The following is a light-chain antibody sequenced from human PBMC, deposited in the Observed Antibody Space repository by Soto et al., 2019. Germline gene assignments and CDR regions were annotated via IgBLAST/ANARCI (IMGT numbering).Light chain of an antibody. CDR2: EVS. CDR1: SSDVGAYHY. CDR3: AAWDDSLSGYV. Sequence: QSALTQPPSASGSPGQSVTISCTGTSSDVGAYHYVSWYQQHPGKAPTLIIYEVSQRPSGVPDRFSGSKSGTSASLAISGLQAEDEADYYCAAWDDSLSGYVFGTGTKLTVL. J-gene: IGLJ1*01. V-gene: IGLV2-8*01.